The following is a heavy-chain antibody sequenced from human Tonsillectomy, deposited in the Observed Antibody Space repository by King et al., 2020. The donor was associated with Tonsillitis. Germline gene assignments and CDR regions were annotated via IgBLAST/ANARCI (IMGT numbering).Heavy chain of an antibody. D-gene: IGHD1-7*01. CDR3: ARESTGTTLFDY. V-gene: IGHV3-13*01. Sequence: VQLVESGGDLVQPGGSLRLSCAASGFPFSNYDMHWVRQAAGELQEWVSAIETAGDTYYPGSVKRRFTISREDAKNSIYLQMNNLRAEDTAVYYCARESTGTTLFDYWGQGTLVTVSS. J-gene: IGHJ4*02. CDR2: IETAGDT. CDR1: GFPFSNYD.